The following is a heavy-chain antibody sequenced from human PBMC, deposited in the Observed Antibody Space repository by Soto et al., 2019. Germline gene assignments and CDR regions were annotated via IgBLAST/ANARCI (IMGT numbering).Heavy chain of an antibody. CDR3: ARGAIMWAQYFFTS. Sequence: PSETLSLTCTVSNDSVDKTNYVWSWIRQAPGNRLECIGYVYYTATTDSHPSFKSRLSMSIDTSKNPFSLKVNSLTAAATAVYFCARGAIMWAQYFFTSWGQGAPATSPQ. J-gene: IGHJ4*02. V-gene: IGHV4-61*01. D-gene: IGHD3-16*01. CDR2: VYYTATT. CDR1: NDSVDKTNYV.